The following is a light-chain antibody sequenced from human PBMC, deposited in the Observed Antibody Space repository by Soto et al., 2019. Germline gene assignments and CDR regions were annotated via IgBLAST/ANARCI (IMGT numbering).Light chain of an antibody. V-gene: IGKV3-20*01. J-gene: IGKJ5*01. CDR3: QQYGTPRSVT. CDR2: GAS. CDR1: QSVAISY. Sequence: EIVLTQSPGTLSLSPGERATLSCRASQSVAISYLAWYQQKPGQAPRLLIYGASNRATGIPDRFSGSGFGTDFTLTISKVEPEDFAVYYCQQYGTPRSVTFGQGTRLEIK.